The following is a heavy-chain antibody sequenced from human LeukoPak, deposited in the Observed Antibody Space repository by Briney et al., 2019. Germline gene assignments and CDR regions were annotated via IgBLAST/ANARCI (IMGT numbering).Heavy chain of an antibody. D-gene: IGHD5-18*01. CDR3: AKGAPTWHNVDTAMTYNWFDP. J-gene: IGHJ5*02. CDR2: ISGSGGST. V-gene: IGHV3-23*01. CDR1: GFTVSSYA. Sequence: HPGGSLRLSCAASGFTVSSYAMSWVRQAPGKGLEWVSAISGSGGSTYYADSVKGRFTISRDNSKNTLYLQMNSLRAEDTAVYYCAKGAPTWHNVDTAMTYNWFDPWGQGTLVTVSS.